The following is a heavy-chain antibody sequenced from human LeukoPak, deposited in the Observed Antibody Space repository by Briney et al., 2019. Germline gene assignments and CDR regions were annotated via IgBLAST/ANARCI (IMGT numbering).Heavy chain of an antibody. J-gene: IGHJ4*02. V-gene: IGHV1-69*13. CDR1: GGTFSSYA. CDR3: ARSTHIVGATTSFDY. D-gene: IGHD1-26*01. CDR2: IIPIFGTA. Sequence: ASVKVSCKASGGTFSSYAISWVRQAPGQGLEWMGGIIPIFGTANYAQNFQGRVTIVADESTNTVYMELSSLRSEDTAVYYCARSTHIVGATTSFDYWGQGTLVTVSS.